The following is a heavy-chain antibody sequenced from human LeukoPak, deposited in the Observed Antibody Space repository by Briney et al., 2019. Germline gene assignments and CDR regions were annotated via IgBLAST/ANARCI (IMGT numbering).Heavy chain of an antibody. J-gene: IGHJ4*02. CDR1: GFTLSNAW. CDR2: IKSKTDGGTT. Sequence: PGGSLRLSCEASGFTLSNAWMSWARQAPGKGLEWVGLIKSKTDGGTTDYAAPVKGRFTILRDDSKNTLYLQMNSLKAEDTAVYYCTTKLGMRVDGRDYWGQGTLVTVSS. CDR3: TTKLGMRVDGRDY. V-gene: IGHV3-15*01. D-gene: IGHD1-26*01.